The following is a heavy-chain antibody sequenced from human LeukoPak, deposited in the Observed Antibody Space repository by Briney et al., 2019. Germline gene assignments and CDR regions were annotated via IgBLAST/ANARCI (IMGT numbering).Heavy chain of an antibody. J-gene: IGHJ4*02. CDR3: ARRSRIQLWLQVFDY. CDR2: INHSGST. CDR1: GGSFSGYY. D-gene: IGHD5-18*01. V-gene: IGHV4-34*01. Sequence: SETLSLTCAVYGGSFSGYYWSWIRQPPGKGLEWIGEINHSGSTNYNPSLKSRVTISVDTSKNQFSLKLSSVTAADTAVYYCARRSRIQLWLQVFDYWGQGTLVTVSS.